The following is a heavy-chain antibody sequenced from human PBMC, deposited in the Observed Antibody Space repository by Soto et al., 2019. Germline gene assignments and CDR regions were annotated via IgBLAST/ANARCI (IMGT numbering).Heavy chain of an antibody. D-gene: IGHD7-27*01. V-gene: IGHV1-18*01. J-gene: IGHJ4*02. CDR2: ISACNGNT. Sequence: GSVKVSFKASGYPFTNYGISLVRQAPGQGLEWMGWISACNGNTNYAQKLQGRVTMTTDTSTNTAYMELRSLRSDDTAVYYCATGRSYFDFWGQGTLVTVSS. CDR3: ATGRSYFDF. CDR1: GYPFTNYG.